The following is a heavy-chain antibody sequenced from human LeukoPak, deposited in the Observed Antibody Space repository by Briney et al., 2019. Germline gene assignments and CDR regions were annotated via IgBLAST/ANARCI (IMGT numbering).Heavy chain of an antibody. V-gene: IGHV3-23*01. D-gene: IGHD3-10*01. Sequence: TGGSLRLSCAASGFTFSSYAMSWVRQAPGKGLEWVSAISGSGGSTYYADSVKGRLTISRDNSKNTLYLQMNSLRAEDTAVYYCAKVVVRGVTVYYFDYWGQGTLVTVSS. CDR1: GFTFSSYA. J-gene: IGHJ4*02. CDR3: AKVVVRGVTVYYFDY. CDR2: ISGSGGST.